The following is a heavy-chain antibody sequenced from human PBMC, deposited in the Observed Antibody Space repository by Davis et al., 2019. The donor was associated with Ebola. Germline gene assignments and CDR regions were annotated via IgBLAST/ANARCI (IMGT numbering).Heavy chain of an antibody. CDR2: IAYDGSNE. V-gene: IGHV3-30-3*01. J-gene: IGHJ4*02. CDR1: GFIFTNYS. Sequence: PGGSLRLSCAASGFIFTNYSMSWVRQAPGTGLEWVALIAYDGSNEYYANSVKGRFPISRDASKNTLYLQMNSLRPEDTAVYDCARTGRSSAFLNPPGYWGQGTLVTVSS. D-gene: IGHD3-10*01. CDR3: ARTGRSSAFLNPPGY.